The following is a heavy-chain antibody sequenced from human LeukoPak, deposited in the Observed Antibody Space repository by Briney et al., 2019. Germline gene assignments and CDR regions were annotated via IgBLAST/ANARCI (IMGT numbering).Heavy chain of an antibody. CDR2: IRSDGSNK. CDR1: GFSFSSYG. D-gene: IGHD5-18*01. V-gene: IGHV3-30*02. J-gene: IGHJ6*03. Sequence: AGGSLRLSCAGSGFSFSSYGVHWVRQAPGKGLEWMAFIRSDGSNKYYADSVRGRFTISRDNSKNTLYLQMNSLRAEDTAVYYCARDNGGTAMAYYYYYYMDVWGKGTTVTISS. CDR3: ARDNGGTAMAYYYYYYMDV.